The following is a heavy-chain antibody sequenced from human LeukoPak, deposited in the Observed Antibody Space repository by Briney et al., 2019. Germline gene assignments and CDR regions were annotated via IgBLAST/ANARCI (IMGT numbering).Heavy chain of an antibody. Sequence: SETLSLTCTVSGGSISTTSYFWGWIRQPPGKGLEWIGSIYYSGSTYYNPSLKSRVTISVDTSKNQFSLKLSSVIAADTAVYFCVREGEWALPFDYWGQGTLATVSS. J-gene: IGHJ4*02. V-gene: IGHV4-39*01. CDR3: VREGEWALPFDY. CDR2: IYYSGST. CDR1: GGSISTTSYF. D-gene: IGHD3-16*01.